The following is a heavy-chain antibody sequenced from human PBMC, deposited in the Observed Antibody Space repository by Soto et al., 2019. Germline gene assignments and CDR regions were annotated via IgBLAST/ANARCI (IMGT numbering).Heavy chain of an antibody. CDR1: GFTFGDYA. V-gene: IGHV3-49*03. Sequence: GGSLRLSCTASGFTFGDYAMSWFRQAPGKGLEWVGFIRSKAYGGTTEYAASVKGRFTISRDDSKSIAYLQMNSLKTEDIAVYYCTRDRSVVVATIFDYWGQGTLVTVSS. J-gene: IGHJ4*02. D-gene: IGHD5-12*01. CDR3: TRDRSVVVATIFDY. CDR2: IRSKAYGGTT.